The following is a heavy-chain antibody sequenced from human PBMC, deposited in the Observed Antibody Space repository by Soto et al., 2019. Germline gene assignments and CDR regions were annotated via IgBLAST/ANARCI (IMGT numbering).Heavy chain of an antibody. V-gene: IGHV3-13*01. D-gene: IGHD5-18*01. CDR2: IGTAGDT. CDR1: GFIFSAYD. CDR3: VRAYSYGPPPSYFYYIGV. Sequence: EVQLVESGGGLVQPGGSLRLSCAASGFIFSAYDMHWVRQATGKGLEWVSAIGTAGDTYYPGSVKGGFTVSRENAKNSLYLQMNSLTVGDTAVYYCVRAYSYGPPPSYFYYIGVWGKGTTVTVSS. J-gene: IGHJ6*03.